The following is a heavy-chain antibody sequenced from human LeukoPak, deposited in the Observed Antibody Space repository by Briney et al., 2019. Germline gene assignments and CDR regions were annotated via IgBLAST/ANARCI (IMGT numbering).Heavy chain of an antibody. CDR1: GYTFTSYY. Sequence: ASVKVSCKASGYTFTSYYMHWVRQAPGQGLEWMGWINPNSGGTNYAQKFQGRVTITRDTSISTAYMELSRLRSDDTAVYYCARGEDTMVRGVISWFDPWGQGTLVTVSS. CDR3: ARGEDTMVRGVISWFDP. V-gene: IGHV1-2*02. J-gene: IGHJ5*02. D-gene: IGHD3-10*01. CDR2: INPNSGGT.